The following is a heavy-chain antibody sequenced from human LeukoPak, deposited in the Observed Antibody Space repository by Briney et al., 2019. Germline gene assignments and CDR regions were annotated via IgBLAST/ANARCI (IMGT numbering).Heavy chain of an antibody. V-gene: IGHV1-24*01. Sequence: ASVKVSCKVSGYTLTELSMHWVRQAPGKGLEWMGGFDPEDGETIYAQRFQGRVTMTEDTSTDTAYMELSSLRSEDTAVYYCATSGWVPYYYYGMDVWGQGTTVTVSS. D-gene: IGHD1-26*01. CDR2: FDPEDGET. CDR3: ATSGWVPYYYYGMDV. CDR1: GYTLTELS. J-gene: IGHJ6*02.